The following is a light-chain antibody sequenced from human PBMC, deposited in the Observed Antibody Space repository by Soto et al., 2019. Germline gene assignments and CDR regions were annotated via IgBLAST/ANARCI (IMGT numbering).Light chain of an antibody. CDR1: QSVLYSSNSKHY. CDR2: SAS. CDR3: QQVYTSPKT. V-gene: IGKV4-1*01. J-gene: IGKJ1*01. Sequence: DIVMTQSPHSLAVSLGARATINCKSSQSVLYSSNSKHYLAWYQQKPGQPPKLLVYSASTRDSGVPDRFTGGGSGTDFTPTNSSLQAEDVAVYYFQQVYTSPKTFGQGTKVQIK.